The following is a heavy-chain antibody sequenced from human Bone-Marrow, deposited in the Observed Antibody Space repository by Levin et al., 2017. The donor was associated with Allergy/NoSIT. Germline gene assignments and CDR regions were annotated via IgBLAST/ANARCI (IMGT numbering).Heavy chain of an antibody. V-gene: IGHV3-43D*03. Sequence: GGSLRLSCAASGFTFDDYAMHWVRQAPGKGLEWVSLISWDGGSTYYADSVKGRFTISRDNSKNSLYLQMNSLRAEDTALYYCAKASIPDPVEMATTLPYYFDYWGQGTLVTVSS. D-gene: IGHD5-24*01. J-gene: IGHJ4*02. CDR2: ISWDGGST. CDR3: AKASIPDPVEMATTLPYYFDY. CDR1: GFTFDDYA.